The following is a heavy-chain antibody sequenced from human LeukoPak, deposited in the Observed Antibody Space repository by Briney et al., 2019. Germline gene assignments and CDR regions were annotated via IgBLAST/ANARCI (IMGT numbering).Heavy chain of an antibody. CDR2: ISGSGTNT. CDR3: ASMKTYCSSTSCYADEYFQH. J-gene: IGHJ1*01. CDR1: GFTFSSYA. V-gene: IGHV3-23*01. Sequence: GGSLRLSCAASGFTFSSYAMNWVRQTPGKGLEWVSGISGSGTNTYYADSVKGRFTISRDNSKNTLYLQMNSLRAEDTAVYYCASMKTYCSSTSCYADEYFQHWGQGTLVTVSS. D-gene: IGHD2-2*01.